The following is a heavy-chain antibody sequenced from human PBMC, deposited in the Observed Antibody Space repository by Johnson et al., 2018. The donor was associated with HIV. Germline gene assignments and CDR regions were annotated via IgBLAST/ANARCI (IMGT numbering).Heavy chain of an antibody. CDR1: GFTFSSNA. J-gene: IGHJ3*02. V-gene: IGHV3-23*04. Sequence: VQLVESVGGVVQPEGSLRLSCVASGFTFSSNALNWFRQAPGKGLEWVSVISGSGDSTGHADSVKGRFTISRDNSKNTLFLQMNSLRAEDTAVYYCARRRYSSTWRDASAIWGQGTMVTVSS. D-gene: IGHD2-2*01. CDR2: ISGSGDST. CDR3: ARRRYSSTWRDASAI.